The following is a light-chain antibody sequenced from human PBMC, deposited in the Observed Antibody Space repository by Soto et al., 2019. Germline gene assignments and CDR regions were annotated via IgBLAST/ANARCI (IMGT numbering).Light chain of an antibody. CDR3: CSFARSTTFYV. J-gene: IGLJ1*01. CDR2: EGD. Sequence: QSALTQPASVSGSPGQSITISCSGTSSDVGSSNLVSWYQQHPGKAPKLIIFEGDRRPSGVSGRFSGSKSGNTASLTISGLQAEDEDDYYCCSFARSTTFYVFGTGTKLTVL. CDR1: SSDVGSSNL. V-gene: IGLV2-23*01.